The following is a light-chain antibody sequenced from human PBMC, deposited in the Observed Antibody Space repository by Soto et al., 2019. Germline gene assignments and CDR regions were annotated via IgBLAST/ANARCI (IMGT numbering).Light chain of an antibody. Sequence: EIVLTQSPATLSLSPGERATLSCRASQSVSSYLAWYQQKPGQAPRLPIYDASNRATGIPARFSGSGSGTDFTLTISSLEPEDFAVYYCQQRSNWPPYTFGQGTELEIK. CDR2: DAS. V-gene: IGKV3-11*01. CDR3: QQRSNWPPYT. J-gene: IGKJ2*01. CDR1: QSVSSY.